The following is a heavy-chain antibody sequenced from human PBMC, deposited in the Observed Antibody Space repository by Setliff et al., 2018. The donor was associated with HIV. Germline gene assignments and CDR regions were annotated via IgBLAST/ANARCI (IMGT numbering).Heavy chain of an antibody. CDR2: ISWNSDGSII. CDR3: ARAGEYRFDY. Sequence: GGSLRLSCIASGFTLDTYAMNWVRQAPGKGLEWVSGISWNSDGSIIDYADSVKGRFTISRDNAKNTLYLQMNSLRVDDTAVYYCARAGEYRFDYWGQGTLVTVSS. V-gene: IGHV3-9*01. J-gene: IGHJ4*02. CDR1: GFTLDTYA. D-gene: IGHD2-2*01.